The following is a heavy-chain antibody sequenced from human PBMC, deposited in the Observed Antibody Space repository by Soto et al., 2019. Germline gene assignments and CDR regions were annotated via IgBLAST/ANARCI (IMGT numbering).Heavy chain of an antibody. CDR1: GFTVSSDS. CDR2: IYSDNNT. V-gene: IGHV3-53*02. J-gene: IGHJ6*02. CDR3: ARHYSAMGV. Sequence: EVQLVETGGDLIQPGGSLRLSCAASGFTVSSDSMTWVRQAPGKGLEWISIIYSDNNTDYADSVKGRFSISRDTSKNMLYLQRNSLRAEDTAEYYCARHYSAMGVWGQGTTVTVSS.